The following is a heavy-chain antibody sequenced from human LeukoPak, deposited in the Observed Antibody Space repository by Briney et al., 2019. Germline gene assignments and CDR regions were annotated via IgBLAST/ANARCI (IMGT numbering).Heavy chain of an antibody. CDR2: INPNSGGT. CDR1: GYTFTGYY. CDR3: ARVRNYYDSSGYYPSKALSY. V-gene: IGHV1-2*02. Sequence: VSVKVSCKASGYTFTGYYMHWVRQAPGQGLEWMGWINPNSGGTNYAQKFQGRVTMTRDTSISTAYMELSRLRSDDTAVYYCARVRNYYDSSGYYPSKALSYWGQGTLVTVSS. D-gene: IGHD3-22*01. J-gene: IGHJ4*02.